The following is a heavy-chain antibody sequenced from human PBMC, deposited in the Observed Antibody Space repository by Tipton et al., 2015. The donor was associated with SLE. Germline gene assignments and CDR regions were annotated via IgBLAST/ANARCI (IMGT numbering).Heavy chain of an antibody. CDR1: GYTFTSYD. Sequence: QSGPEVKKPGASAKVSCKASGYTFTSYDINWVRQATGQGLEWMGWMNPNSGNTGYAQKFQGRVTMTRNTSISTAYMELSSLRSEDTAVYYCARAVGAKGWFDPWGQGTLVTVSS. CDR3: ARAVGAKGWFDP. J-gene: IGHJ5*02. V-gene: IGHV1-8*01. D-gene: IGHD1-26*01. CDR2: MNPNSGNT.